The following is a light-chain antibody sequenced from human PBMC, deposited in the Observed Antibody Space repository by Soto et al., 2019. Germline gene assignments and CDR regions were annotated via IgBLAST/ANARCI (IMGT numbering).Light chain of an antibody. CDR2: EVS. J-gene: IGLJ2*01. CDR3: SSYTSSSTVHVV. V-gene: IGLV2-14*01. CDR1: SSDVGGYNY. Sequence: QSALTQPASVSGSPGQSITISCTGTSSDVGGYNYVSWYQQHPGKTPKLMIYEVSNRPSGVSNRFSGSKSGNTASLTISGLQAEDEADYYCSSYTSSSTVHVVFGGGTKLNVL.